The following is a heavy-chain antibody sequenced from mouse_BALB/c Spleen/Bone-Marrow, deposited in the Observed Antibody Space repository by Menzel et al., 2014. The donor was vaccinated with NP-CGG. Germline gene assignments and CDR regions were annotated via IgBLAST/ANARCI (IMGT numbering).Heavy chain of an antibody. CDR3: ARDKGGILFDY. J-gene: IGHJ2*01. CDR1: GFTFTDYY. V-gene: IGHV7-3*02. Sequence: VESGGGLVQPGGSLRLSCATSGFTFTDYYMNWVRQPPGKALEWLGFIRNKANGYTTEYSASVKGRFTISRDNSQSILYLQMNTLRAEDSATYYCARDKGGILFDYWGQGTTLTVSS. D-gene: IGHD1-1*02. CDR2: IRNKANGYTT.